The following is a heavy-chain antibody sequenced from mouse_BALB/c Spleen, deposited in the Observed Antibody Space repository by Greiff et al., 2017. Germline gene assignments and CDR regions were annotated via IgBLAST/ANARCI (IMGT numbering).Heavy chain of an antibody. CDR2: IHYSGST. CDR3: AFYYGNSAWFAD. D-gene: IGHD2-1*01. CDR1: GYSITSGYS. Sequence: EVKLQESGPDLVKPSQSLSLTCTVTGYSITSGYSWHWIRQFPGNKLEWMGYIHYSGSTNYNPSLKSRISITRDTSKNQFFRQLNSVTTEDTATYYCAFYYGNSAWFADWGQGTLVTVSA. V-gene: IGHV3-1*02. J-gene: IGHJ3*01.